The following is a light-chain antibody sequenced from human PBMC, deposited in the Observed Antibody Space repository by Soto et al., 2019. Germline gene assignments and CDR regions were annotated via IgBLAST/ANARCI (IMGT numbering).Light chain of an antibody. CDR2: LKS. J-gene: IGLJ3*02. V-gene: IGLV1-40*01. CDR3: QSYDSSLNIGV. Sequence: QSVLTQPPSVSGAPGQRVTISCTGSSSNIGAGYDVHWYQHIPGTAPKLLIYLKSNRPSRVPDRFSGSKSGTSASLAITGLQAEDEADYYCQSYDSSLNIGVFGGGTKLTVL. CDR1: SSNIGAGYD.